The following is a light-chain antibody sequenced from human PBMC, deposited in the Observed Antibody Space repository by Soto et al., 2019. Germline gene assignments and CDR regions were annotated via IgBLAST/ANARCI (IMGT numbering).Light chain of an antibody. Sequence: IQMTQSPSTLSASVGDTVTITCRASHTISRWMAWYQHKPGKAPKLLIYKASSLESGVPSRFSGSGSGTEFTLTISSLQPDDFATYYCQQYNSGFGPGTKVELK. CDR3: QQYNSG. J-gene: IGKJ1*01. CDR2: KAS. V-gene: IGKV1-5*03. CDR1: HTISRW.